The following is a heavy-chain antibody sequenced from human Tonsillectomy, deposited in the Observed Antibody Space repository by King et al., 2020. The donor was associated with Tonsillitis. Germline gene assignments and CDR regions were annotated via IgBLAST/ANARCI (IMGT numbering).Heavy chain of an antibody. Sequence: VQLVESGGGVVQPGRSLRVSCAVSGFTFSSYPLHWVRQTPGKGPEWVALISFDGRNTYYADSVKGRFTVSRDDSKNTLYLQMNSLRAEDTAVYFCAGAAGGGNYDGSGYYMCFDYWGQGTLVSVSS. D-gene: IGHD3-22*01. V-gene: IGHV3-30*01. CDR1: GFTFSSYP. J-gene: IGHJ4*02. CDR2: ISFDGRNT. CDR3: AGAAGGGNYDGSGYYMCFDY.